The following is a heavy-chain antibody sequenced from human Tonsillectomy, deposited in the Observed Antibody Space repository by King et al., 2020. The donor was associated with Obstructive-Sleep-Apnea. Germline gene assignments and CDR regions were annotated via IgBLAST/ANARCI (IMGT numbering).Heavy chain of an antibody. D-gene: IGHD3-9*01. CDR1: GGSISSSSYY. V-gene: IGHV4-39*01. J-gene: IGHJ1*01. Sequence: QLQESGPGLVKPSETLSLTCTVSGGSISSSSYYWGWIRQPPGKGLEWIGSIYYSWSTYYNPSLKSRVTISVDTSKNQFSLKLSSVTAADTAVYYCARIDILTGYTFQHWGQGTLVTVSS. CDR3: ARIDILTGYTFQH. CDR2: IYYSWST.